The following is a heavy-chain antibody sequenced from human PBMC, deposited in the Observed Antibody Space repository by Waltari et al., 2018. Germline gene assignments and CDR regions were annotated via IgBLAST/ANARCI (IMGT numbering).Heavy chain of an antibody. J-gene: IGHJ4*02. Sequence: VQLLESGGGLVQPGGSLRLSCAASGFTFSSYAMSWVRQAPGKGLELVSSINSGGFSTYYADSVKGRFTISRDNSKTTLYLQMNSLRVDDTAVYYCARGWQQLGYWGQGTLVTVSS. CDR3: ARGWQQLGY. CDR1: GFTFSSYA. CDR2: INSGGFST. V-gene: IGHV3-23*01. D-gene: IGHD6-13*01.